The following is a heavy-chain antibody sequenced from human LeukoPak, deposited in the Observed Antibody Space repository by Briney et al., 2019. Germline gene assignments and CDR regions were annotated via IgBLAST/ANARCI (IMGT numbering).Heavy chain of an antibody. CDR2: TYYRSKWYN. D-gene: IGHD6-19*01. V-gene: IGHV6-1*01. CDR3: ARSPSAVAGLNWFDP. J-gene: IGHJ5*02. Sequence: TSQTLSLTCAISGDSVSSNSAAWNWIRQSPSRGLEWLGRTYYRSKWYNDCAVSVKSRITINPDTSKNQFSLQLNSVTPEDTAVYYCARSPSAVAGLNWFDPWGQGTLVTVSS. CDR1: GDSVSSNSAA.